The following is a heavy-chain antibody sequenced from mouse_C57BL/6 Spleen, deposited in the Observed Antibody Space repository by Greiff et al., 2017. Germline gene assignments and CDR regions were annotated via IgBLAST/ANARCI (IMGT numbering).Heavy chain of an antibody. D-gene: IGHD2-4*01. V-gene: IGHV3-6*01. CDR1: GYSITSGYY. CDR2: ISYDGSN. Sequence: VQLKESGPGLVKPSQSLSLTCSVTGYSITSGYYWNWIRQFPGNKLEWMGYISYDGSNNYNPSLKNRISITRDTSKNQFFLKLNSVTTEDTATYYCARRDDYDLYAMDYWGQGTSVTVSS. CDR3: ARRDDYDLYAMDY. J-gene: IGHJ4*01.